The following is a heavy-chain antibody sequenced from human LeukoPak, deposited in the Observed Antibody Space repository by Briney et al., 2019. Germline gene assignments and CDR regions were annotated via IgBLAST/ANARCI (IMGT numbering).Heavy chain of an antibody. CDR3: ARVVRSPIYRSSSREGPFDY. Sequence: GGSLRLSCAASGFTFSSYAMHWVRQAPGKGLEWVAVISYDGSNKYYADSVKGRFTISRDNSKNTLYLQMNSLRAEDTAVYYCARVVRSPIYRSSSREGPFDYWGQGTLVTVSS. J-gene: IGHJ4*02. D-gene: IGHD6-6*01. V-gene: IGHV3-30-3*01. CDR1: GFTFSSYA. CDR2: ISYDGSNK.